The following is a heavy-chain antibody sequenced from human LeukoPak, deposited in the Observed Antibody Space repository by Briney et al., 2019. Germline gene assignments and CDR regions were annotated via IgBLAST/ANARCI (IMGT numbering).Heavy chain of an antibody. V-gene: IGHV1-69*04. D-gene: IGHD6-6*01. Sequence: ASVKVSCKASGGTFSSYAISWVRQAPGQGLEWMGRIIPILGIANYAQKFQGRVTITADKSTSTAYMELSSLRSEDTAVYYCAREASIAARFFDYWGQGTLVTVSS. CDR1: GGTFSSYA. CDR2: IIPILGIA. CDR3: AREASIAARFFDY. J-gene: IGHJ4*02.